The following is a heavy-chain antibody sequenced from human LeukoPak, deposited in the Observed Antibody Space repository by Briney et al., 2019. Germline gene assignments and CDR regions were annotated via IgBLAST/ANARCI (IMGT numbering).Heavy chain of an antibody. Sequence: GGPRGFSCAALDFIFSHFARTWSRKGPGRGLGGVSGISGSGDSTFYTDSVKDRFTVSRDNSKNTLSLQTHSLRAEDAAVYYCAKATGYIDPFDIWGHGTLVTVSS. V-gene: IGHV3-23*01. CDR1: DFIFSHFA. J-gene: IGHJ3*02. CDR2: ISGSGDST. D-gene: IGHD5-18*01. CDR3: AKATGYIDPFDI.